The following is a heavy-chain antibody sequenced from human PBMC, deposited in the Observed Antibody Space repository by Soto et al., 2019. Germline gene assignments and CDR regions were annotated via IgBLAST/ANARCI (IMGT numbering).Heavy chain of an antibody. CDR2: VLPFLDIT. D-gene: IGHD6-13*01. CDR1: GGTFSIYT. Sequence: QVQLVQSGSEVKKPGSSVRVSCKTSGGTFSIYTISWVRQAPGQGLEWMGRVLPFLDITSYSQRFQGRVTITADRSTTTAYREPSSLRSEDTAVYYCARDRDNSNWPNFASWGQGTLVTVSS. V-gene: IGHV1-69*02. CDR3: ARDRDNSNWPNFAS. J-gene: IGHJ4*02.